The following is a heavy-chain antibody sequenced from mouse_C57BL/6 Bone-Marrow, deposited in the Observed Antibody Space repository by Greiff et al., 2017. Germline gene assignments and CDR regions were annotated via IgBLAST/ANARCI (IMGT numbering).Heavy chain of an antibody. J-gene: IGHJ4*01. CDR2: INPNNGGT. CDR1: GYTFTDYY. D-gene: IGHD5-1-1*01. V-gene: IGHV1-26*01. Sequence: EVQLQQSGPELVKPGASVKISCKASGYTFTDYYMNWVKQSHGKSLEWIGDINPNNGGTSYNQKFKGKATLTVDKSSSTAYMELRSLTSEDSAVYYCARIYLPAMDYWGQGTSVTVSS. CDR3: ARIYLPAMDY.